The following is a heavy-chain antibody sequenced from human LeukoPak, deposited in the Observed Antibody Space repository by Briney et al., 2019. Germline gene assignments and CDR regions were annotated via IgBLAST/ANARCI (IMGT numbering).Heavy chain of an antibody. D-gene: IGHD6-19*01. CDR1: GGSISSSSYY. CDR2: IYYSGST. Sequence: SETLSLTCTVSGGSISSSSYYWGWVRQPPGKGLEWIGSIYYSGSTYYNPSLKSRLTISVDTSKNQFSLKLSSVTAADTAVYYCARSLAVAGRWAPSGYDYWGQGTLVTVSS. J-gene: IGHJ4*02. CDR3: ARSLAVAGRWAPSGYDY. V-gene: IGHV4-39*07.